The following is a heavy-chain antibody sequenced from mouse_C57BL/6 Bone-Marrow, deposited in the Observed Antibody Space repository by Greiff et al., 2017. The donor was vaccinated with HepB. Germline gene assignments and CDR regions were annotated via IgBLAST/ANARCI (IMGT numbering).Heavy chain of an antibody. CDR3: ARDLDGPYAMDY. J-gene: IGHJ4*01. Sequence: EVKLVESGGGLVKPGGSLKLSCAASGFTFSSYAMSWVRQTPEKRLEWVATISDGGSYTYYPDNVKGRFTISRDNAKNNLYLQMSHLKSEDTAMYYCARDLDGPYAMDYWGQGTSVTVSS. CDR2: ISDGGSYT. D-gene: IGHD2-3*01. CDR1: GFTFSSYA. V-gene: IGHV5-4*01.